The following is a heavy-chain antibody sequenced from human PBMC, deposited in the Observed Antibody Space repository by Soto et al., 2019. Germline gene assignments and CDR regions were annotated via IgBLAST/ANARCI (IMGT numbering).Heavy chain of an antibody. CDR2: ISYDGTNR. D-gene: IGHD4-17*01. CDR3: ARSVSTGTTQGGWFDP. J-gene: IGHJ5*02. CDR1: GFTFSSYA. V-gene: IGHV3-30-3*01. Sequence: QVQLVESGGGVVQPGGSLRLSCVASGFTFSSYAMHWVRQAPGKGLEWVAVISYDGTNRYYADSVKGRFTISRDNSENTLYLQVNSLRAEDTAVYYCARSVSTGTTQGGWFDPWGQGTLVTVSS.